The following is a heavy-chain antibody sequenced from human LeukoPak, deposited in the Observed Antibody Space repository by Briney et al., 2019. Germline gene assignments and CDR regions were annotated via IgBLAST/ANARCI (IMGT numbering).Heavy chain of an antibody. CDR3: ARGGTIFGVVINWFDP. D-gene: IGHD3-3*01. CDR2: IYYTGSS. Sequence: SETLSLTCDVTDHTLTYYYWTWIRQPPGKGLEWIGSIYYTGSSNYNPSLESRVTMSIDTSNNQFSLKLKSVTSADTAVYYCARGGTIFGVVINWFDPWGQGTLVTVSS. J-gene: IGHJ5*02. CDR1: DHTLTYYY. V-gene: IGHV4-59*01.